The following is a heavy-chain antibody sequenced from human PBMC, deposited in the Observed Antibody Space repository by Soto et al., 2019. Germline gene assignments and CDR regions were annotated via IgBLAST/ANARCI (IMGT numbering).Heavy chain of an antibody. V-gene: IGHV1-18*01. CDR3: ARNSPLQQPLAANFDY. CDR2: ISAYNDNT. CDR1: GYTFTSFG. Sequence: QVQLVQSGAEVKKPGASVKVSCKASGYTFTSFGISWVRQAPGQGLEWMGWISAYNDNTDYAQKLQGRVTMTTDTSPNTASMELRSLRSDDTAVYYCARNSPLQQPLAANFDYWGQGTLVTVSS. D-gene: IGHD6-25*01. J-gene: IGHJ4*02.